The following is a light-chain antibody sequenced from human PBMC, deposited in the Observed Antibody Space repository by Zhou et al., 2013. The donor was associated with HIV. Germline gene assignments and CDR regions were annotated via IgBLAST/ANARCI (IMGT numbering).Light chain of an antibody. CDR1: QSISSY. J-gene: IGKJ1*01. V-gene: IGKV1-39*01. CDR2: AAS. Sequence: DIQMTQSPSTLSASVGDRVTITCRASQSISSYLNWYQQKPGKVPKLLIYAASSLQSGVPSRFSGSGSGTDFTLTISSLQPEDFATYYCQQSYSTSRGTWTFGQGTKVEIK. CDR3: QQSYSTSRGTWT.